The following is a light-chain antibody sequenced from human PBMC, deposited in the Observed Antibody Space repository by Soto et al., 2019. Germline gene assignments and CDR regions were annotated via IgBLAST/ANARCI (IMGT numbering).Light chain of an antibody. J-gene: IGKJ1*01. Sequence: DIQLIQSPSSLSASVGDRVTITCRANEKMTRYLNWYQQKPGKAPKLLIYAASNLQSGVPSRFSGSGSGADFILTISSLQPEDSATDYCQQSYSTPRTFGQGTKVEVK. CDR3: QQSYSTPRT. CDR2: AAS. V-gene: IGKV1-39*01. CDR1: EKMTRY.